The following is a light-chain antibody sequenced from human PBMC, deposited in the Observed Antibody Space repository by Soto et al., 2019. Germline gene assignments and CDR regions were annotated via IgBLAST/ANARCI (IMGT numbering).Light chain of an antibody. CDR3: HQRQSWPRT. CDR1: QSVSSN. J-gene: IGKJ1*01. V-gene: IGKV3-11*01. Sequence: EIVLTQSPGTLSLSPGERATLSCRASQSVSSNLAWYQQKPGQAPRLLIYLTSNRAAGIPARFSGSGSETDFTLTISDVEPEDFAVYYCHQRQSWPRTFGQGAKVDIK. CDR2: LTS.